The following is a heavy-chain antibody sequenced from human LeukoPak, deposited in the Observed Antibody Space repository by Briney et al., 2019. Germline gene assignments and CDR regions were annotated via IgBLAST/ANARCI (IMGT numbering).Heavy chain of an antibody. CDR1: GYTFTSYD. Sequence: ASVKVSCKASGYTFTSYDINWVRQATGQGLEWMGWMNPNSGNTGYAQKFQGRVTMTRNTSISTAYMELSSLRSEDTAVYYCARAIGGSNSTGSGYWGQGTLVTVSS. V-gene: IGHV1-8*01. CDR3: ARAIGGSNSTGSGY. CDR2: MNPNSGNT. D-gene: IGHD2-15*01. J-gene: IGHJ4*03.